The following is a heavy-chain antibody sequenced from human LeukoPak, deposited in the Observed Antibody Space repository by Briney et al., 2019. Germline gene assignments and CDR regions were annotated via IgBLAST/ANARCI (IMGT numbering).Heavy chain of an antibody. Sequence: AGVSLRLSCAASGFTVSSNYMSWVRQAPGKGLEWVSVIHSGGTIYYADSVKGRFTISRDNSKDTLYLQMNSLRADDTAVYHCARDLIGGWPFDYWGQGTLVTVSS. V-gene: IGHV3-66*01. J-gene: IGHJ4*02. CDR2: IHSGGTI. CDR3: ARDLIGGWPFDY. CDR1: GFTVSSNY. D-gene: IGHD6-19*01.